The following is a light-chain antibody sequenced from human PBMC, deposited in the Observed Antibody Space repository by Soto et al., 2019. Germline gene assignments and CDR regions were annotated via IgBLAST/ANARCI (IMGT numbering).Light chain of an antibody. CDR2: GAS. CDR1: QSVDTK. V-gene: IGKV3-15*01. J-gene: IGKJ2*01. CDR3: QQYYNWYT. Sequence: ETVMTQSPATLSVSLGERVTLSCRASQSVDTKLAWYQHKPGQAPRLLIYGASTRATGIPARFSGSGSGTEFTLTICGLQSEDFAVYFCQQYYNWYTYGQGTKLEIK.